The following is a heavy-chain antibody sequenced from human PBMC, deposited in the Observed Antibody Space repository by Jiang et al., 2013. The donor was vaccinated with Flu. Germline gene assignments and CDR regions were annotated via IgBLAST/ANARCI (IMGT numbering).Heavy chain of an antibody. Sequence: KASGYTFTSYYMHWVRQAPGQGLEWVGIINPSGGSTSYAQKFQGRVTMTRDTSTSTVYMELSSLRSEDTAVYYCARFGYCSSTSCQYYYYGMDVWGQGTTVTVSS. CDR3: ARFGYCSSTSCQYYYYGMDV. CDR2: INPSGGST. D-gene: IGHD2-2*01. V-gene: IGHV1-46*01. J-gene: IGHJ6*02. CDR1: GYTFTSYY.